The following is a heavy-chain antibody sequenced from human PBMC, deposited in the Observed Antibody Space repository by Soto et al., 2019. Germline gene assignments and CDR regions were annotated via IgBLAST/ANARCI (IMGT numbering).Heavy chain of an antibody. CDR1: GFTFTSSA. V-gene: IGHV1-58*01. J-gene: IGHJ6*02. Sequence: AASVKVSCKASGFTFTSSAVQWVRQARGQRLEWIGWIVVGSGNTNYAQKFQERVTITRDMSTSTAYMELSSLRSEDTAVYYCAAGLGGGYYYYGMDVWGQGTTVTVAS. CDR3: AAGLGGGYYYYGMDV. CDR2: IVVGSGNT. D-gene: IGHD3-16*01.